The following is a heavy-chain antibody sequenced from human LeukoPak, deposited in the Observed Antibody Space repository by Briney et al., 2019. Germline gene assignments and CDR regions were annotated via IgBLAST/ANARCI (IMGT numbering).Heavy chain of an antibody. J-gene: IGHJ4*02. CDR3: ARDGVGVGSTKLDY. V-gene: IGHV3-48*03. D-gene: IGHD1-26*01. Sequence: GGSLRLSCAVSGFTANSYEMMWVRQAPGKGLEWISYIRESGTSVYADSVKGRFTVSRDNAKNSVYLEMNDLRVEGTAVYYCARDGVGVGSTKLDYWGQGTLVTVSS. CDR2: IRESGTSV. CDR1: GFTANSYE.